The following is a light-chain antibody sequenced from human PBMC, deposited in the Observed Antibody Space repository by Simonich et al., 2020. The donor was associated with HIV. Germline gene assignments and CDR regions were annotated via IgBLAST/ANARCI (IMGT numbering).Light chain of an antibody. J-gene: IGKJ3*01. CDR1: QGISSA. CDR2: DAS. Sequence: AIQLTQSPSSLSASLGDRVTITCRASQGISSALAWYQPKPGKAPKLLNYDASSLESRGPSTFRGSGFWTDFTFTISRLQPEDFATYFCQQFNSYPVTFGPGTKVDIK. CDR3: QQFNSYPVT. V-gene: IGKV1-13*02.